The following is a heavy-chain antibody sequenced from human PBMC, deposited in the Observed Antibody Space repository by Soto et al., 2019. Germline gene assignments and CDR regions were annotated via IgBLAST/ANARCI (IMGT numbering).Heavy chain of an antibody. CDR1: GFTFRNAW. Sequence: GGSLRLSCAASGFTFRNAWMSWVRQAPGKGLEWVGRIKSKTDGGTTDYAAPVKGRFTISRDDSKNTLYLQMNSLKTEDTAVYYCTTDWAPYTYYYDSSGYNYWGQGALVTVSS. V-gene: IGHV3-15*01. D-gene: IGHD3-22*01. CDR2: IKSKTDGGTT. J-gene: IGHJ4*02. CDR3: TTDWAPYTYYYDSSGYNY.